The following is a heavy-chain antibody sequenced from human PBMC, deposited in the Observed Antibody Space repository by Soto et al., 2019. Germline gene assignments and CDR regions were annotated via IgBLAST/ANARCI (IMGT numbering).Heavy chain of an antibody. CDR1: GFTFSSYS. CDR2: ISSSSSYI. CDR3: ARSYNWNYDGAFDI. Sequence: EVQLVESGGGLVKPGGSLRLSCAASGFTFSSYSMNWVRQAPGKGLEWVSSISSSSSYIYYADSVKGRFTISRDNAKNSLYLQMNSLRAEDTAVYYCARSYNWNYDGAFDIWGQGTMVTVSS. J-gene: IGHJ3*02. D-gene: IGHD1-7*01. V-gene: IGHV3-21*01.